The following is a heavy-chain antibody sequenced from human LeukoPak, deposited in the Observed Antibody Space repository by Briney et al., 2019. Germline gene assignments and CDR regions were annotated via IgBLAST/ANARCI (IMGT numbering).Heavy chain of an antibody. Sequence: PSETLSLTCTVSGGPISSSSYYWGWIRQPPGKGLEWIGSIYYSGSTYYNPSLKSRVTISVDTSKNQFSLKLSSVTAADTAVYYCARGPYYYDSSGYYYGFDPWGQGTLVTVSS. CDR3: ARGPYYYDSSGYYYGFDP. V-gene: IGHV4-39*07. J-gene: IGHJ5*02. CDR2: IYYSGST. CDR1: GGPISSSSYY. D-gene: IGHD3-22*01.